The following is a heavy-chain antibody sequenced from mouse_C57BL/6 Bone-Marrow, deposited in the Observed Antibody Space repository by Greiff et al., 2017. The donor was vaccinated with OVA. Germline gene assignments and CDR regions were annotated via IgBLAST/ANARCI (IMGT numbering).Heavy chain of an antibody. CDR1: GYSITSDY. CDR3: ARTFYSNYVLFDY. Sequence: EVKLMESGPGLAKPSQTLSLTCSVTGYSITSDYWNWIRQFPGNKLEYMGYISYSGSTYYNPSLKSRISITRDTSKNQYYLQLNSVTTEDTATYYCARTFYSNYVLFDYWGQGTTLTVSS. D-gene: IGHD2-5*01. V-gene: IGHV3-8*01. J-gene: IGHJ2*01. CDR2: ISYSGST.